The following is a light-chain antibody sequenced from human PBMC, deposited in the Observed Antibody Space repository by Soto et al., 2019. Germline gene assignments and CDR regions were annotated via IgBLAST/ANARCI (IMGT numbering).Light chain of an antibody. Sequence: QSALTQPPSASGSPGQSVTISCTGTSSDVGGYNYVSWYQQHPGKAPKLMIYEVSKRPSGVPDRFSGSKSGNTASLTVSVLQAEDEPDYYCSSYAGSNNWNFGTGTKLTVL. CDR3: SSYAGSNNWN. J-gene: IGLJ1*01. CDR2: EVS. CDR1: SSDVGGYNY. V-gene: IGLV2-8*01.